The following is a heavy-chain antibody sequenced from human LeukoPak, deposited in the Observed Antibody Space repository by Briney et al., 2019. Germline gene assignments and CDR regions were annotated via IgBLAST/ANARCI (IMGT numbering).Heavy chain of an antibody. D-gene: IGHD2-15*01. CDR2: ISGSGGST. CDR1: GFTFSSYG. J-gene: IGHJ6*03. CDR3: AKNGDRGAYCTGGTCYPYFYYYMDV. Sequence: PGGSPRLSCAASGFTFSSYGMSWVRQAPGKGLEWVLAISGSGGSTYYADSVKGRFTISRDNSKNTLYLQMNSLRAEDTAIYYCAKNGDRGAYCTGGTCYPYFYYYMDVWGKGTTVTI. V-gene: IGHV3-23*01.